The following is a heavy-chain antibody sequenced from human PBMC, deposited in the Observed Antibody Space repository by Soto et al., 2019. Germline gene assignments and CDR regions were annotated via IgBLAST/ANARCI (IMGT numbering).Heavy chain of an antibody. J-gene: IGHJ4*02. D-gene: IGHD1-26*01. CDR1: GYTFTGYY. CDR2: INPNSGGT. V-gene: IGHV1-2*04. Sequence: ASVKVSCKASGYTFTGYYMHWVRQAPGQGLEWMGWINPNSGGTNYAQKFQGWVTMTRDTSISTAYMELSRLRSDDTAVYYCARVRFGGSYSFDYWGQGTLVTVSS. CDR3: ARVRFGGSYSFDY.